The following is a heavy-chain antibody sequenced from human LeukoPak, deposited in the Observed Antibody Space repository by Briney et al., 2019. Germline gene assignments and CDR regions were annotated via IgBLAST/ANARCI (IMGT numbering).Heavy chain of an antibody. Sequence: SETLSLTCTVSGGSTTSSSYYWGWIRQPPGKGLEWIGSIYYSGSTNYNPSLKSRVTISVDTSKNQFSLKLSSVTAADTAVYYCARAGDAFDIWGQGTMVTVSS. J-gene: IGHJ3*02. CDR2: IYYSGST. V-gene: IGHV4-39*07. CDR3: ARAGDAFDI. CDR1: GGSTTSSSYY.